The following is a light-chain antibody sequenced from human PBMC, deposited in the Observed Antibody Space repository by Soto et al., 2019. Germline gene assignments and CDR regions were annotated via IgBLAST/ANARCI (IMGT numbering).Light chain of an antibody. CDR2: DVT. J-gene: IGLJ1*01. V-gene: IGLV2-11*01. CDR3: SSYAGSYTWI. Sequence: QSALTQPRSVSGSPGQSVTVSCTGTSRDVAAYSYVSWFQQHPGKAPQLLIYDVTKRPSGVPDRFSGSKSGNTAALTISGLQAEDEAEYFCSSYAGSYTWIFXSGTKGNVL. CDR1: SRDVAAYSY.